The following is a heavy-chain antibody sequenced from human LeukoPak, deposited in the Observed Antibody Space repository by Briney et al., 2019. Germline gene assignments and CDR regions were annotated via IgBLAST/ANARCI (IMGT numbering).Heavy chain of an antibody. CDR1: GGSITSSFY. CDR3: ARLRIRRGLLWSLPYFDY. V-gene: IGHV4-59*01. J-gene: IGHJ4*02. CDR2: IYNSGGT. D-gene: IGHD2-2*01. Sequence: TSETLSLTCTVSGGSITSSFYWSWIRQSPGKGLEWIGYIYNSGGTKYNPSLKSRLTISVDTSKNQFSLNLSSVTAADTAVYYCARLRIRRGLLWSLPYFDYWGQGTLVTVSS.